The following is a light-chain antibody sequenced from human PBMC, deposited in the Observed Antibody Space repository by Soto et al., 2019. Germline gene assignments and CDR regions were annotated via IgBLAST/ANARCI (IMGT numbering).Light chain of an antibody. V-gene: IGKV3-20*01. CDR1: QSVSSSY. CDR3: QQYGSSPA. CDR2: GAS. Sequence: EIVLTQSPGTLSLSPGERATLSCRASQSVSSSYLAWYQQKPGQAPRLLIYGASSRATGIPDRFSGSGSGTDFNLTISRLEPEDFALYYCQQYGSSPAFGGGPKVEIK. J-gene: IGKJ4*01.